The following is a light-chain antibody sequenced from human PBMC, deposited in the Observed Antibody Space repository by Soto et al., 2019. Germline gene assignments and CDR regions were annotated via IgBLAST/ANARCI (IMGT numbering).Light chain of an antibody. V-gene: IGLV2-18*02. CDR2: EVS. Sequence: QSALTQPPSVSGSPGQSVTISCTGTSSDIGSYDRVSWYQQPPGTAPRLMIYEVSNRPSGVPDRFSGSKSGNTASLTISGLQPEDETDYYCTSFTTIKTCIFGTGTKVTVL. J-gene: IGLJ1*01. CDR3: TSFTTIKTCI. CDR1: SSDIGSYDR.